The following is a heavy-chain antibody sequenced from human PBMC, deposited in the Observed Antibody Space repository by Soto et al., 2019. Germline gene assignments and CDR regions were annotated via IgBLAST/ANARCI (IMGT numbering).Heavy chain of an antibody. CDR2: INHSGST. Sequence: SETLSLTCAVYGGSFNNYYWSWIRQPPGKGLEWIGEINHSGSTNYNPSLKSRVTISVDTSKSQLSLKVTSVTAADTAVYYCAGRGVPAYYYFRDVGGKGTRVTVP. V-gene: IGHV4-34*01. CDR3: AGRGVPAYYYFRDV. CDR1: GGSFNNYY. J-gene: IGHJ6*03. D-gene: IGHD3-10*01.